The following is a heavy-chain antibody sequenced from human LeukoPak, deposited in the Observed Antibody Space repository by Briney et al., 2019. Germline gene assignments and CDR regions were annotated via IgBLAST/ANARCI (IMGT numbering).Heavy chain of an antibody. D-gene: IGHD1-1*01. J-gene: IGHJ4*02. CDR2: IKHDGSEK. V-gene: IGHV3-7*01. Sequence: GGSLRLSCVASGFTFSSYWMSWVRQAPGKGLEWVGNIKHDGSEKHYVDSLKGRFTITRDTAKNSLYLQMNGLRAEDTAVYYCARHNDGALDYWGQGTLVTVFS. CDR1: GFTFSSYW. CDR3: ARHNDGALDY.